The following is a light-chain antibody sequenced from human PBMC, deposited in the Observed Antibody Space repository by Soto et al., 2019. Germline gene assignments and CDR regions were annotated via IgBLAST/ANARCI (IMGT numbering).Light chain of an antibody. Sequence: QSVLTQPPSVSGAPGQRVTISCTGSSSNIGAGYDVHWYQQLPGTAPKLLIYGNSNRPSGFPDRFSGSKSGTSASLAITGLQAEDEADYYCQSYDRSLSGRVFGTGTKVTVL. CDR2: GNS. J-gene: IGLJ1*01. CDR1: SSNIGAGYD. V-gene: IGLV1-40*01. CDR3: QSYDRSLSGRV.